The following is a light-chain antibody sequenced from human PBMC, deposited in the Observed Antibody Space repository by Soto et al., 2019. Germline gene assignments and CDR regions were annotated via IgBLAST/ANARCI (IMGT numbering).Light chain of an antibody. CDR2: EVS. J-gene: IGLJ3*02. Sequence: QSALTQPASVSGSPGQSITISCTGTSSDVGSYNYVSWFQQHPGKAPKLMIYEVSKRPSGVPDRFSGSKSGNTASLTVSGLQAEEEADYYCNSYAGSNNWVFGGGTKVTVL. V-gene: IGLV2-8*01. CDR1: SSDVGSYNY. CDR3: NSYAGSNNWV.